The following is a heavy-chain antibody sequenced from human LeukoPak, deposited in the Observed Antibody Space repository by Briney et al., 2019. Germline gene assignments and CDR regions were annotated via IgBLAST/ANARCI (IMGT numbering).Heavy chain of an antibody. Sequence: GGSLRLSCAASGFTFSSHWMHWVRQAPGNGLVWVSRVNSDGSSTSYAASVEGRFTISRDNAKNTLYLQMNSLRDEDTAVYYCARDSRSSGLTVDYWGQGALVTVSS. CDR2: VNSDGSST. CDR3: ARDSRSSGLTVDY. V-gene: IGHV3-74*01. J-gene: IGHJ4*02. D-gene: IGHD6-19*01. CDR1: GFTFSSHW.